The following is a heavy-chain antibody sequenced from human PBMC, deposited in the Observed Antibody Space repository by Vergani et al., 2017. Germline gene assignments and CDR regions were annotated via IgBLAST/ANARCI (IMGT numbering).Heavy chain of an antibody. CDR1: GFTFSSYS. CDR2: ISSSISYI. V-gene: IGHV3-21*01. J-gene: IGHJ3*02. CDR3: AGSSYFDWPDAFDI. Sequence: EVQLVESGGGLVKPGGSLRLSCAASGFTFSSYSMNWVRQAPGKGLEWVSSISSSISYIYYADSVKGRFTISRDNAKNSLYRQMNSLRAEDTAVYYCAGSSYFDWPDAFDIWSQGTMVTVSS. D-gene: IGHD3-9*01.